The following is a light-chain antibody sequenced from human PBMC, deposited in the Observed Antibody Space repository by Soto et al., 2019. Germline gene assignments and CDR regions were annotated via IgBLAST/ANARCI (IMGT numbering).Light chain of an antibody. CDR1: QSVSSN. Sequence: EIVITHSPATLSCSRGERATLSCRASQSVSSNLAWYQQKPGQAPRLLIYGASTRATGIPVRFSGSGFGTEFTLTISSLQSEDFAVYYCQQYKNWPLFGQGTRLEI. J-gene: IGKJ5*01. V-gene: IGKV3-15*01. CDR2: GAS. CDR3: QQYKNWPL.